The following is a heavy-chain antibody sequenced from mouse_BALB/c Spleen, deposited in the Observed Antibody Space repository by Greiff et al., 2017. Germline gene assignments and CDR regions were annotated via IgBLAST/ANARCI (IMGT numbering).Heavy chain of an antibody. V-gene: IGHV5-17*02. CDR2: ISSGSSTI. CDR3: ARWGNYDYAMDY. J-gene: IGHJ4*01. Sequence: EVKLVESGGGLVQPGGSRKLSCAASGFTFSSFGMHWVRQAPEKGLEWVAYISSGSSTIYYADTVKGRFTISRDNPKNTLFLQMTSLRSEDTAMYYCARWGNYDYAMDYWGQGTSVTVSS. CDR1: GFTFSSFG. D-gene: IGHD2-1*01.